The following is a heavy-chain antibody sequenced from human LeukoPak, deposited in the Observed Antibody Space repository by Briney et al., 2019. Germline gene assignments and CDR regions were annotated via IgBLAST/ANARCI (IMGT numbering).Heavy chain of an antibody. Sequence: PGGSLRLSCAASAFTFSSYGMSWVRQARGKGLEWVSAVSGSAGTTYYADSVKGRFTNSRDNSKNTLYLQMNSLRAEDTALYYCTRTPLVRYFDSWGQGTLVTVSS. V-gene: IGHV3-23*01. CDR1: AFTFSSYG. CDR3: TRTPLVRYFDS. CDR2: VSGSAGTT. J-gene: IGHJ4*02. D-gene: IGHD2-2*01.